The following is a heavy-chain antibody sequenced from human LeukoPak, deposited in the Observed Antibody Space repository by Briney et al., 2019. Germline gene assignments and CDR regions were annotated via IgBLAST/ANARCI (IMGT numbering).Heavy chain of an antibody. CDR1: GYTFTSYG. V-gene: IGHV1-18*01. CDR3: ARAEDYHDSSGYSFDI. D-gene: IGHD3-22*01. Sequence: ASVKVSCKASGYTFTSYGISWVRQAPGQGLEWMGWISAYNGNTNYAQKLQGRVTMTTDTSTSTAYMELRSLRSDDTAVYYCARAEDYHDSSGYSFDIWGQGTMVTVSS. J-gene: IGHJ3*02. CDR2: ISAYNGNT.